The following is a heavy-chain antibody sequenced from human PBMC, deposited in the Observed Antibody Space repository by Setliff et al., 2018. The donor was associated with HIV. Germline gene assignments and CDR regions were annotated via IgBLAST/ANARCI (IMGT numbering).Heavy chain of an antibody. J-gene: IGHJ4*02. CDR2: ITPIFGTP. V-gene: IGHV1-69*13. D-gene: IGHD2-2*01. Sequence: ASVKVSCKAPGGTFGTYGLGWVRQAPGQRLEWMGGITPIFGTPHYAQKFQGKVTISADDSTSAAYLELTNLISDDTAIYYCATGGTFCGSTSCFDSWGQGTLVTVSS. CDR1: GGTFGTYG. CDR3: ATGGTFCGSTSCFDS.